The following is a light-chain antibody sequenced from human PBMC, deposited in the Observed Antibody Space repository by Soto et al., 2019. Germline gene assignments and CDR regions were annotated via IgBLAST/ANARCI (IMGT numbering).Light chain of an antibody. Sequence: QLVLTQSPSASASLGASVKLTCTLSSGHSNYAIAWHQQQPEKGPRYLMKVNSDGRHSKGDGIPDRFAGSSSGAERYLIISSLQSEDEADYYCQTWGSAIHVFGRGTKLTVL. CDR1: SGHSNYA. J-gene: IGLJ3*02. V-gene: IGLV4-69*01. CDR2: VNSDGRH. CDR3: QTWGSAIHV.